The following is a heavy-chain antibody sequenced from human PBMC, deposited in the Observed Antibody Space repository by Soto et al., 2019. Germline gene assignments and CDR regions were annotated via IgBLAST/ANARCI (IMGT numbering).Heavy chain of an antibody. CDR1: GYNFAGYW. CDR3: ARGGVSTRTFDY. CDR2: IYPSDSDT. V-gene: IGHV5-51*01. D-gene: IGHD3-3*01. Sequence: GESLKISCKGSGYNFAGYWIAWVRQMPGKGLELMGIIYPSDSDTRYRPSFQGQVTISADKSISSAYLQWSSLRASDTALYYCARGGVSTRTFDYWGQGTPVTVSS. J-gene: IGHJ4*02.